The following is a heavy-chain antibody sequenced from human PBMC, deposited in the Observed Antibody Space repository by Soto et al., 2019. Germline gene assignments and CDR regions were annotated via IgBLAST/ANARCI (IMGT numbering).Heavy chain of an antibody. J-gene: IGHJ3*02. CDR2: ISAYNGNT. V-gene: IGHV1-18*01. CDR1: GYTFTSYG. D-gene: IGHD6-19*01. CDR3: AREGIEVARPAFDI. Sequence: QVQLVQSGAEVKKPGASVKVSCKASGYTFTSYGISWVRQAPGQGLEWMGWISAYNGNTNYAQKHQVRVTMTTDTSTSTAYMELRSLSSDATAVYYWAREGIEVARPAFDIWGKVTMVTVSS.